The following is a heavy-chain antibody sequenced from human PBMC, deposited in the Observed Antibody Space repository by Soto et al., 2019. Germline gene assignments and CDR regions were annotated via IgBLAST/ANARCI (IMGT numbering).Heavy chain of an antibody. J-gene: IGHJ2*01. V-gene: IGHV3-9*01. D-gene: IGHD2-2*01. CDR2: ISWKSGSI. CDR1: GFTFDDYA. Sequence: EVQLVESGGGLVQPGRSLRLSCGASGFTFDDYAMHWVRQAPGQGLEWVSGISWKSGSIGYADSVKGRFTISRDNAKNSLYLQMNSLRAEDTALYYCAKDGDIVVVPASRSDWYFDLWGRGTLVTVSS. CDR3: AKDGDIVVVPASRSDWYFDL.